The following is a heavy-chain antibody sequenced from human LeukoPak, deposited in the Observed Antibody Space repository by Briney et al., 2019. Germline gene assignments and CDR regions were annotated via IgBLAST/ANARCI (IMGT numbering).Heavy chain of an antibody. Sequence: PGGSLRLSCDASGFTLINYWMTWVRQAPGKGLEWVANIKQDGSEKYYVDSVRGRFTISRDNAKNSLHLQMNSLRADDTAVYYCARGPTVVTFDYWGQGTLVTVSS. CDR2: IKQDGSEK. D-gene: IGHD4-23*01. V-gene: IGHV3-7*05. CDR1: GFTLINYW. CDR3: ARGPTVVTFDY. J-gene: IGHJ4*02.